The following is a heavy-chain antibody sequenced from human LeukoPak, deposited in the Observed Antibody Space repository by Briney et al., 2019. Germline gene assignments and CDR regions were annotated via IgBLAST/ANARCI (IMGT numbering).Heavy chain of an antibody. D-gene: IGHD2-15*01. CDR1: GFTFSSYA. Sequence: GGSLRLSCAASGFTFSSYAMSWVRQAPGKGLEWVSAISGSGGSTYCADSVKGRFTISRDNSKNTLYLQMNSLRAEDTAVYYCAKRRCSGGSCYGEIDFDYWGQGTLVTVSS. CDR2: ISGSGGST. CDR3: AKRRCSGGSCYGEIDFDY. V-gene: IGHV3-23*01. J-gene: IGHJ4*02.